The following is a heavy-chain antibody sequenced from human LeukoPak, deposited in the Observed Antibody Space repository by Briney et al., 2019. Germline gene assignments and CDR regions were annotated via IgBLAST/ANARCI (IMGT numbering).Heavy chain of an antibody. Sequence: SETLSPTCTVSGGSISSSSYYWGWIRQPPGKGLEWIGSIYYSGSTYYNPSLKSRVTISVDTSKNQFSLKLSSVTAADTAVYYCARHRPGDYFDHWGQGTLVTVSS. J-gene: IGHJ4*02. CDR1: GGSISSSSYY. D-gene: IGHD3-10*01. CDR3: ARHRPGDYFDH. V-gene: IGHV4-39*01. CDR2: IYYSGST.